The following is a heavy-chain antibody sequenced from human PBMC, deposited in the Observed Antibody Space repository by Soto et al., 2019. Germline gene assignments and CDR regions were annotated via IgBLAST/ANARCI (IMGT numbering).Heavy chain of an antibody. CDR2: IYHSGST. CDR1: GGSISSGGYS. Sequence: TLSLTCAVSGGSISSGGYSWSWIRQPPGKGLEWIGYIYHSGSTYYNPSLKSRVTISVDRSKNQFSLKLSSVTTADTAVYYCARGMTTVTTIYYWGRGTLVTVSS. CDR3: ARGMTTVTTIYY. D-gene: IGHD4-4*01. V-gene: IGHV4-30-2*01. J-gene: IGHJ4*02.